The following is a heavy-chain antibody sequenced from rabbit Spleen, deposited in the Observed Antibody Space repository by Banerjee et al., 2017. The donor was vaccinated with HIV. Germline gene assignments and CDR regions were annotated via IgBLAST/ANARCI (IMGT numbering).Heavy chain of an antibody. V-gene: IGHV1S47*01. CDR2: IDLGDGST. CDR3: AKGTPADGYGFSL. CDR1: GFDFSSNA. J-gene: IGHJ3*01. D-gene: IGHD6-1*01. Sequence: QEQLVESGGGLVQPEGSLTLTCKAAGFDFSSNAVCWVRQAPGKGLEWIACIDLGDGSTYYTSWVNGRFSISRSTSLKTVTLQMTSLTAADTATYFCAKGTPADGYGFSLWGQGTLVTVS.